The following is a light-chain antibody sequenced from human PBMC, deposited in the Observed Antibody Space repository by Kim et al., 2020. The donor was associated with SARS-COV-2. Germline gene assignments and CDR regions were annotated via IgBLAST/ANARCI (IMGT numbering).Light chain of an antibody. V-gene: IGLV1-51*02. Sequence: GKKVITSCSGGSYNVERNYASWYQQLPGTAPKLLICEDINRPSGIPDRFSGSKSGTSATLAITGLQTGDEADYFCGTWDTSMSAGVFGTGTKVTVL. CDR2: EDI. J-gene: IGLJ1*01. CDR1: SYNVERNY. CDR3: GTWDTSMSAGV.